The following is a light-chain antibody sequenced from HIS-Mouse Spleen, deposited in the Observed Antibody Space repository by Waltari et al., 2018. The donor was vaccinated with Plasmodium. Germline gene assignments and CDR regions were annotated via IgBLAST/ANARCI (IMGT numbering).Light chain of an antibody. CDR1: SSDVGGYNY. J-gene: IGLJ3*02. V-gene: IGLV2-14*01. CDR2: EVS. CDR3: SSYTSSSTPLV. Sequence: QSALTQPASVSGSPGQSITISCTGTSSDVGGYNYVSWYQQHTGKAPKLMFYEVSNRPSCVSNRFSGSKSGNAASLTISGLQAEDDADYYCSSYTSSSTPLVFGGGTKLTVL.